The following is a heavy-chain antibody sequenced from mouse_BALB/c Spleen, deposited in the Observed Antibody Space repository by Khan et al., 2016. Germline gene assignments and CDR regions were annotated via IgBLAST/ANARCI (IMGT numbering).Heavy chain of an antibody. CDR3: ARSGYGYDY. CDR1: GYAFSIYW. CDR2: IYPGDGDT. V-gene: IGHV1-80*01. Sequence: QVQLQQPGAELVRPGSSVKISCKASGYAFSIYWMHWVKQRPGQGLEWIGQIYPGDGDTYYNGKFKDKATLTADKSSSTAYMLLSSLTSEDSAVYFCARSGYGYDYWGQGTTLTVSS. J-gene: IGHJ2*01. D-gene: IGHD2-2*01.